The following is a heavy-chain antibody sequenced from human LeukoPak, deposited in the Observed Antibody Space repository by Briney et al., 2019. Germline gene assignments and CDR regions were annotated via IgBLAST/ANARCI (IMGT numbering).Heavy chain of an antibody. V-gene: IGHV3-74*01. D-gene: IGHD1-26*01. CDR1: GFTFSSYW. J-gene: IGHJ4*02. Sequence: PGGSLRLSCAASGFTFSSYWMHWVRQAPGKGLVWVSRIYSDGISTSYADSVKGRFTISGDNAKNTLYLQMNSLKAEDTAIYYCAREGGSYSNYFDYWGQGTLVTVSS. CDR2: IYSDGIST. CDR3: AREGGSYSNYFDY.